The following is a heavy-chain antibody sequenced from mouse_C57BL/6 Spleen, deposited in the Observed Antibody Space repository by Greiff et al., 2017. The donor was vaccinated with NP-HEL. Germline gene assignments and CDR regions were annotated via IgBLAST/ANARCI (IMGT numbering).Heavy chain of an antibody. Sequence: DVQLVESGGGLVKPGGSLKLSCAASGFTFSDYGMHWVRQAPEKGLEWVAYISSGSSTIYYADTVKGRFTISRDKAKNTLFLPMTSLRSEDTAMDTCERSYYDGSSPAWFAYWGQGTRVTVSA. CDR1: GFTFSDYG. D-gene: IGHD1-1*01. CDR3: ERSYYDGSSPAWFAY. J-gene: IGHJ3*01. CDR2: ISSGSSTI. V-gene: IGHV5-17*01.